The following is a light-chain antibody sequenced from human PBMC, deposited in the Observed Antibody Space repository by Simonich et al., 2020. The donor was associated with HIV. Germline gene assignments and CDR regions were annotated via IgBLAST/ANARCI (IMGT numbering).Light chain of an antibody. CDR1: QNIAGN. CDR3: QQYNNWPSPFT. J-gene: IGKJ3*01. Sequence: EIVMTQSPATLSVSPGERATLSCRASQNIAGNLAWYQQKPGQAPRLLIYYASTRATGVPARLSGSGFGTDFTLTISSMQSEDFAVYYCQQYNNWPSPFTFGPGTKVDLK. V-gene: IGKV3-15*01. CDR2: YAS.